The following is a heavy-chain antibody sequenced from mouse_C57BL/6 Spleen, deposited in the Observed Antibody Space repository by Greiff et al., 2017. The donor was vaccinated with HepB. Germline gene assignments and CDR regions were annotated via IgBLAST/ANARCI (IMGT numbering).Heavy chain of an antibody. D-gene: IGHD2-4*01. V-gene: IGHV1-18*01. CDR1: GYTFTDYN. CDR2: INPNNGGT. J-gene: IGHJ3*01. Sequence: EVQLVESGPELVKPGASVKIPCKASGYTFTDYNMDWVKQSHGKSLEWIGDINPNNGGTIYNQKFKGKATLTVDKSSSTAYMELRSLTSEDTAVYYCARHDYDGAWFAYWGQGTLVTVSA. CDR3: ARHDYDGAWFAY.